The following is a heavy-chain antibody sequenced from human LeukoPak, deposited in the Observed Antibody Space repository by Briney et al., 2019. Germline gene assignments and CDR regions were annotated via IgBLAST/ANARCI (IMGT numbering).Heavy chain of an antibody. CDR1: GFTISNYW. CDR2: IKKDGSEK. J-gene: IGHJ4*02. D-gene: IGHD3-16*01. V-gene: IGHV3-7*04. Sequence: GGSLRLSCAASGFTISNYWMTWVRQAPGKGLEWVANIKKDGSEKYYVDSVEGRFTISRDNAKNSLYLQMNSLRAEDTAVYYCARSLITHDCWGQGTLVTVSS. CDR3: ARSLITHDC.